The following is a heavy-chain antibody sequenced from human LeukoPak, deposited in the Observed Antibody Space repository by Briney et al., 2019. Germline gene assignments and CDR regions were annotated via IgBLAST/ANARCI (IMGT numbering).Heavy chain of an antibody. V-gene: IGHV4-59*01. J-gene: IGHJ6*02. CDR1: GGSISSYY. Sequence: PSETLSLTCTVSGGSISSYYGSWIRHPPGKGLEWIGYIYYRGSTNYNPSLKSRVTLSVATSKNQSSLKLSSVTAADTAVYHCARASGEVYGMDVWGQGTTVTVSS. D-gene: IGHD3-10*01. CDR3: ARASGEVYGMDV. CDR2: IYYRGST.